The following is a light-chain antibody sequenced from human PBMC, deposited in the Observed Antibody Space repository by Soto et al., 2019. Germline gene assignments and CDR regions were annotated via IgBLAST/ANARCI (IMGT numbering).Light chain of an antibody. CDR3: QQSFSPLWT. Sequence: DIQMTQSPSSLSASVGDRVTITCRASQSISNYLNWYQQKPGKAPKLLIYAASSMKSGVPSRFRGSGAETDFTLTISSLQPDDSATYYCQQSFSPLWTFGQGTKVEV. CDR2: AAS. CDR1: QSISNY. J-gene: IGKJ1*01. V-gene: IGKV1-39*01.